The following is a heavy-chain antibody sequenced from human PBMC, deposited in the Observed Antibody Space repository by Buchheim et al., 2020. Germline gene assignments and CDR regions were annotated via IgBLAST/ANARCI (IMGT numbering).Heavy chain of an antibody. CDR1: GFTFSSYW. J-gene: IGHJ5*02. D-gene: IGHD3-22*01. CDR3: ARGMYYYDSSGYPLMSEGRRYNWFDP. Sequence: EVQLVESGGGLVQPGGSLRLSCAASGFTFSSYWMHWVRQAPGKGLVWVSRINSDGSSTSYADSVKGRFTISRDNAKNTLYLQMNSLRAEDTAVYYCARGMYYYDSSGYPLMSEGRRYNWFDPWGQGTL. CDR2: INSDGSST. V-gene: IGHV3-74*01.